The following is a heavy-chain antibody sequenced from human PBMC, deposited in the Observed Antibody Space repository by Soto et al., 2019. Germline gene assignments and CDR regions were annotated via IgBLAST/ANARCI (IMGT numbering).Heavy chain of an antibody. CDR2: LSENGRST. CDR3: AKGGMPMIVVATATFYFDT. Sequence: EVQLVESGGSMGQPGGSLRLSCAASGFSFSTYAMTWVRQAPGKGLEWVSGLSENGRSTYYADSAKGRFTIPRDNSKNMVYLQMNSLRVEDTAIYYCAKGGMPMIVVATATFYFDTWGQGHLVTVSS. V-gene: IGHV3-23*04. D-gene: IGHD3-22*01. J-gene: IGHJ4*02. CDR1: GFSFSTYA.